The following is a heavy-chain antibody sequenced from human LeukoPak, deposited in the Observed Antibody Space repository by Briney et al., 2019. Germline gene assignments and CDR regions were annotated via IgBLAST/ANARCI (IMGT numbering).Heavy chain of an antibody. Sequence: PGGSLRLSCGASGFTFSTYWMSWVRQAPGKGLEWVANTKKDGSEKYYVDSVKGRFTISRDDAKSSLYLQMNSLRAEDTAVYHCARTTYGSPCAFDLWGQGTLVTVSS. J-gene: IGHJ5*02. CDR2: TKKDGSEK. CDR3: ARTTYGSPCAFDL. D-gene: IGHD4-17*01. V-gene: IGHV3-7*01. CDR1: GFTFSTYW.